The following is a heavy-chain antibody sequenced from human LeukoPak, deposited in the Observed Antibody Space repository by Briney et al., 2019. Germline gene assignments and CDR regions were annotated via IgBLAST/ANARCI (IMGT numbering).Heavy chain of an antibody. J-gene: IGHJ6*03. V-gene: IGHV7-4-1*02. Sequence: ASVTVSCKASGYTFTSYAMNWVRQAPGQGLEWMGWINTNTGNPTYAQGFTGRFVFSLDTSVSTAYLQISSLKAEDTAVYYCAREPYSWLPYYYYYYYMDVWGKGTTVTVSS. CDR2: INTNTGNP. CDR1: GYTFTSYA. D-gene: IGHD5-12*01. CDR3: AREPYSWLPYYYYYYYMDV.